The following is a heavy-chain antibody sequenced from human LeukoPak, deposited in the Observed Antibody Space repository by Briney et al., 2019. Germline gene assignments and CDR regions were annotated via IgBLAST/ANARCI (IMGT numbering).Heavy chain of an antibody. CDR3: ARVHPDGQLDY. Sequence: ASVKVSCKASGYTFTSYDIHWVRQATGQGLEWMGWINHNSGNTGYAQKFQGRVTMTRNTSISTAYMELSSLRSEDTAVYYCARVHPDGQLDYWGQGTLVTVSS. J-gene: IGHJ4*02. CDR2: INHNSGNT. V-gene: IGHV1-8*01. D-gene: IGHD1-14*01. CDR1: GYTFTSYD.